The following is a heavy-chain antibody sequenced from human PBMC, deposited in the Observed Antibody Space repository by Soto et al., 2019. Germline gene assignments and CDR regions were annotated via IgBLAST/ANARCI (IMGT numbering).Heavy chain of an antibody. CDR3: VRRHVSATGIDWFDP. CDR1: GYIFSANY. Sequence: GASVKVSCKASGYIFSANYIHWVRQAPGQRLEWMGWINAANGDTKYSPKFQGRVTITRDTSASTAYMEQSSLRSEYTAVYYCVRRHVSATGIDWFDPWGQGTLVTVSS. J-gene: IGHJ5*02. CDR2: INAANGDT. D-gene: IGHD6-13*01. V-gene: IGHV1-3*01.